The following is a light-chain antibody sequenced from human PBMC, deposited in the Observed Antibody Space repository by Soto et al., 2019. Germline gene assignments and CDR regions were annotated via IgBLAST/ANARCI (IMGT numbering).Light chain of an antibody. Sequence: DIQMTQSPSSLSASVGDRVTISCRASQYIISYLNWYQQKPGKAPKLLIYSVSNLQTGVPTRFSGSGYGTEFTLTISSLQNEDFAVYYCQQYGSSGTFGQVTKV. CDR3: QQYGSSGT. CDR2: SVS. CDR1: QYIISY. V-gene: IGKV1-39*01. J-gene: IGKJ1*01.